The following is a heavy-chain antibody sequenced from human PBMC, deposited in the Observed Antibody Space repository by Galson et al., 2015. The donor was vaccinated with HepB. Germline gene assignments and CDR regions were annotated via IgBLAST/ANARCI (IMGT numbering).Heavy chain of an antibody. V-gene: IGHV3-48*01. Sequence: SLRLSCAASGFTFSSYSMNWVRQAPGKGLEWVSYISSSSSTIYYADSVKGRFTISRDNAKNSLYLQMNSLRAEDTAVYYCARDPIGSRLAFDIWGQGTMVTVSS. CDR2: ISSSSSTI. CDR1: GFTFSSYS. CDR3: ARDPIGSRLAFDI. J-gene: IGHJ3*02. D-gene: IGHD2-15*01.